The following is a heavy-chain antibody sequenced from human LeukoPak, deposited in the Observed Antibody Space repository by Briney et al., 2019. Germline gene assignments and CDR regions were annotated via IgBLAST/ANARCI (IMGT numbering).Heavy chain of an antibody. Sequence: ASETLSLTCTVSGGSISSSSYYWGWIRQPPGKGLEWIGDIYYSGRTYYTLSLRNRVSISLDTSKNRFSLTLTSVTAADTAVYYCARRRYYDITGFFDWGRGSLVIVSS. CDR1: GGSISSSSYY. V-gene: IGHV4-39*02. J-gene: IGHJ1*01. D-gene: IGHD3-22*01. CDR2: IYYSGRT. CDR3: ARRRYYDITGFFD.